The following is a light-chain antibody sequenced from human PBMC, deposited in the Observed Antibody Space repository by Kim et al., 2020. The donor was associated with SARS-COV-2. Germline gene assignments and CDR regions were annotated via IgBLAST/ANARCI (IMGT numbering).Light chain of an antibody. Sequence: GDRVTISCRASQKISTWLAWYQQKPGKVPKVLIYDASSLESGVPSRFSGSGSGTEFTLTISSLQPDDFATYYCQQYNSYRFGQGTKVDI. CDR3: QQYNSYR. J-gene: IGKJ2*03. CDR2: DAS. CDR1: QKISTW. V-gene: IGKV1-5*01.